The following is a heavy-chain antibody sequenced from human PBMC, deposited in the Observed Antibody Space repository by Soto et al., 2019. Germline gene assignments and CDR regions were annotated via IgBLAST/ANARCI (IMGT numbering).Heavy chain of an antibody. Sequence: QLQLQESGSGLVKPSQTLSLTCAVSGGSISSGGYSWSWIRQPPGKGLEWIGYIYHSGSTYYNPSLKSRVTISVDRSKNQFSLKLSSVTAADTAVYYCARVVIPDYDSSGYLDYWGQGTLVTVSS. CDR1: GGSISSGGYS. D-gene: IGHD3-22*01. V-gene: IGHV4-30-2*01. CDR2: IYHSGST. J-gene: IGHJ4*02. CDR3: ARVVIPDYDSSGYLDY.